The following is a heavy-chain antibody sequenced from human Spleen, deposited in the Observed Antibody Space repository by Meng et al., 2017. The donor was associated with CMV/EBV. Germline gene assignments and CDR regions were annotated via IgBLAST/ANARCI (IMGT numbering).Heavy chain of an antibody. D-gene: IGHD2-2*01. Sequence: SLKISCAASGFTFDDDAMHWVRQAPGKGLEWVSGISWNSGSISYADSVKGRSTISRDNAKNSLYLQMNSLRAEDTALYYCVKDMCSRSSYWFDPWGQGTMVTVSS. CDR2: ISWNSGSI. V-gene: IGHV3-9*01. J-gene: IGHJ5*02. CDR3: VKDMCSRSSYWFDP. CDR1: GFTFDDDA.